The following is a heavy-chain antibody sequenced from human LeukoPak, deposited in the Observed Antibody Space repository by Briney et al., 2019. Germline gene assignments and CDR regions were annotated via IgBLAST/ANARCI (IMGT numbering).Heavy chain of an antibody. Sequence: GGSLRLSCAASGFTFSSYSMNWVRQAPGKGLEWVSSISSSSSYIYYADSVKGRFTISRDNAKNSLYLQMNSLRAEDTAVYYCAGDRSLTHTLANYCSSTSCYPGDYGMDVWGQGTTVTVSS. D-gene: IGHD2-2*01. V-gene: IGHV3-21*01. CDR2: ISSSSSYI. J-gene: IGHJ6*02. CDR1: GFTFSSYS. CDR3: AGDRSLTHTLANYCSSTSCYPGDYGMDV.